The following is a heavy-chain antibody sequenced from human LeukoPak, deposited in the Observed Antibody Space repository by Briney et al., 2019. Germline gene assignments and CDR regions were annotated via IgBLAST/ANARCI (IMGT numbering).Heavy chain of an antibody. CDR1: GLTFSDYS. CDR3: VRLRRNNDRSDYYYFYDY. V-gene: IGHV3-21*01. Sequence: PGGSLRLSCAASGLTFSDYSINWVRQAPGKGLERVSSINPTSTSIYYADAVKGRFTISRDNARSSLYLQMNSLRAEDTAVYYCVRLRRNNDRSDYYYFYDYWGQGILVTVSS. D-gene: IGHD3-22*01. J-gene: IGHJ4*02. CDR2: INPTSTSI.